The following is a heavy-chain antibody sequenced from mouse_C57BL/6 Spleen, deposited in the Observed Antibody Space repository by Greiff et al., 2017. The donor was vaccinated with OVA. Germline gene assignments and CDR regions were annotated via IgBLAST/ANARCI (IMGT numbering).Heavy chain of an antibody. CDR2: IRLKSDNYAT. CDR1: GFTFSNYW. V-gene: IGHV6-3*01. CDR3: TSIYAMDY. J-gene: IGHJ4*01. Sequence: EVKLMESGGGLVQPGGSMKLSCVASGFTFSNYWMNWVRQSPEKGLEWVAQIRLKSDNYATHYAESVKGRFTISRDDSKSSVYLQMNNLRAEDTGIYYCTSIYAMDYWGQGTSVTVSS.